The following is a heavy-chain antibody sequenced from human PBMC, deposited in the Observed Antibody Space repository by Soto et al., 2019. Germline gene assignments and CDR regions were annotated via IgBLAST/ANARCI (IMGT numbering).Heavy chain of an antibody. Sequence: EVQLVESGGGLVQPGGSLRLSCAASGFTFSSYWMHWVRQAPGKGLVWVSRIYSDGSRTSYADSVKGRFTISRDNAKNTLYLQMDSLSPEDTAVYYCARGAGGYYYMDVWGKGPRSPSP. CDR1: GFTFSSYW. CDR3: ARGAGGYYYMDV. V-gene: IGHV3-74*01. J-gene: IGHJ6*03. D-gene: IGHD3-10*01. CDR2: IYSDGSRT.